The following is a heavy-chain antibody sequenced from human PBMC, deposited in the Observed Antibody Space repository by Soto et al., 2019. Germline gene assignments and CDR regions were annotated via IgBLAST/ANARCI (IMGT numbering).Heavy chain of an antibody. V-gene: IGHV4-31*03. CDR2: IYYSGST. D-gene: IGHD2-15*01. Sequence: QVQLQESGPGLVKPSQTLSLTCTVSGGSISSGGYYWSWIGQHPGKGLEWIGYIYYSGSTYYNPSLKGRVTIAVDTSKNQFSLKLSSVTAADTAVYYCARRCRGCSGGSCYSGAHYYYYYGMDVWGQVTTVTVSS. CDR3: ARRCRGCSGGSCYSGAHYYYYYGMDV. J-gene: IGHJ6*02. CDR1: GGSISSGGYY.